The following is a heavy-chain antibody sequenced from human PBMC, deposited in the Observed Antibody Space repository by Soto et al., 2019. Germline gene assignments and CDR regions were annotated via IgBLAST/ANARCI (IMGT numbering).Heavy chain of an antibody. J-gene: IGHJ4*02. D-gene: IGHD6-13*01. CDR3: ASGRSSWSYYFDY. Sequence: PRRSLRLSCPASGFTFSSYAMSWVRQAPGKGLEWVSAISGSGGSTYYADSVKGRFTISRDQSKNTLYLQMNSLRAEDTAVYYCASGRSSWSYYFDYWGQGTLVTVSS. CDR1: GFTFSSYA. V-gene: IGHV3-23*01. CDR2: ISGSGGST.